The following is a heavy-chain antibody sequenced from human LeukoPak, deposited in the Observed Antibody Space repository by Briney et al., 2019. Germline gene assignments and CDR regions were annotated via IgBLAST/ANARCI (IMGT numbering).Heavy chain of an antibody. CDR2: IYYSGST. J-gene: IGHJ3*02. Sequence: SETLSLTCSVSGDSISSYYWSWIRQPPGKGLEWIGYIYYSGSTNYNPSLKSRVTISVDTSKNQFSLKLSSVTAADTAVYYCARGVWGSSWDDAFDIWGQGTMVTVSS. CDR1: GDSISSYY. D-gene: IGHD6-13*01. V-gene: IGHV4-59*01. CDR3: ARGVWGSSWDDAFDI.